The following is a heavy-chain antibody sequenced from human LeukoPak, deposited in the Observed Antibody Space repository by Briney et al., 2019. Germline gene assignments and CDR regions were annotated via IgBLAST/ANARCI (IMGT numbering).Heavy chain of an antibody. D-gene: IGHD6-19*01. CDR2: IYYSGST. J-gene: IGHJ4*02. Sequence: SETLSLTCTVSGGSLSSYYWSWIRQPPGKGLAWIGYIYYSGSTNYNPCLKSRVTISVDTSKNQFSPKLRSVTAADTAVYYCASKYSSGWYYFDYWGQGTLVTVAS. CDR1: GGSLSSYY. V-gene: IGHV4-59*08. CDR3: ASKYSSGWYYFDY.